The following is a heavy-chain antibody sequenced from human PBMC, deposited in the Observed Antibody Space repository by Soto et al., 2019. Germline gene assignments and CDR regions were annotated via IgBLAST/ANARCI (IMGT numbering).Heavy chain of an antibody. V-gene: IGHV3-7*03. J-gene: IGHJ4*02. D-gene: IGHD3-16*01. Sequence: XESLRLSCAASGFSFILFWMSWVRQTPGKGLEWVANINEDGSEKFFADSVKGRFTISRDNAKNSLSLQMNSLTADDTAVYYCARTGWPQSSYYFDYWGQGTLVTVSS. CDR1: GFSFILFW. CDR3: ARTGWPQSSYYFDY. CDR2: INEDGSEK.